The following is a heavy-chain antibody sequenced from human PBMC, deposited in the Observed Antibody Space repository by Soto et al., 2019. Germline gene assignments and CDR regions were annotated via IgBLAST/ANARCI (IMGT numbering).Heavy chain of an antibody. Sequence: QVQLVQSGGEVKKPGSSVKVSCKASGDTFTNHVFNWVRQAPGQGLEWMGGIISLFGTPHYAQRFQGRVTITADESTATSYMPLSSLRSEDTAVYYCASDLGSGYDRGDYWGQGTLVTVSS. CDR2: IISLFGTP. D-gene: IGHD5-12*01. V-gene: IGHV1-69*12. CDR3: ASDLGSGYDRGDY. CDR1: GDTFTNHV. J-gene: IGHJ4*02.